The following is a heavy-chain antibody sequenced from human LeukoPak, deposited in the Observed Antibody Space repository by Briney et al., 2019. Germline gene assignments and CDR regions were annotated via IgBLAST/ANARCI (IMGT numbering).Heavy chain of an antibody. CDR3: ARDHRYGGLFDY. Sequence: PGGSLRLSCAASGFTFSNYGMFWVRQPPGKGLDWVAFIRFDGGYKDYADSVKDRFTISRDNAENSLYLQMNSLRAEDTAVYYCARDHRYGGLFDYWGQGTLVTVSS. D-gene: IGHD1-1*01. CDR2: IRFDGGYK. J-gene: IGHJ4*02. V-gene: IGHV3-30*02. CDR1: GFTFSNYG.